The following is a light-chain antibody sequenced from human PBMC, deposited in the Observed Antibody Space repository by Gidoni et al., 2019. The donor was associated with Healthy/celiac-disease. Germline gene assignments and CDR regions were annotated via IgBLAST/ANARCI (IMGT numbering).Light chain of an antibody. V-gene: IGLV2-14*01. CDR2: DVS. CDR1: SSDVGGYNY. Sequence: QSPLTQPASVSGSPGQSITISCTGTSSDVGGYNYVSWYQQHPGKAPKLMIYDVSNRPSGVSNRSYGSKSGNTASLTISVLQAEDEADYYCSSYTSSSLLFGGGTKLTVL. J-gene: IGLJ2*01. CDR3: SSYTSSSLL.